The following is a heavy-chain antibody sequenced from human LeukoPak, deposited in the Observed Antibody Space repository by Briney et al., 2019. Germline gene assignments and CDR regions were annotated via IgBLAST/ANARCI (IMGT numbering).Heavy chain of an antibody. D-gene: IGHD1-26*01. Sequence: SETLSLTCAVSGVSRNNYYWSWIRQPPGKGLEWIGYIYYSGSTNYNPSLKSRVTISVDTSKNQFSLKLSSVTAADTAVYYCARVGAEWEPNWFDPWGQGTLVTVSS. CDR1: GVSRNNYY. CDR2: IYYSGST. J-gene: IGHJ5*02. V-gene: IGHV4-59*01. CDR3: ARVGAEWEPNWFDP.